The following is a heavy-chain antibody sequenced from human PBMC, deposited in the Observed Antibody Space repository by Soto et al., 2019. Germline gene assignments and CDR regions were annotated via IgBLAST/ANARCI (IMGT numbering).Heavy chain of an antibody. CDR3: ASVRGGYYYGMDV. CDR1: CGSISSSNW. J-gene: IGHJ6*02. D-gene: IGHD3-10*02. V-gene: IGHV4-4*02. Sequence: PSETLSLTCAVSCGSISSSNWWSWVRQPPGKGLEWIGEIYHSGSTKYNPSLKSRVTISVDKSKNQFSLKLSSVTAADTAVYYCASVRGGYYYGMDVWGQGTTVTVSS. CDR2: IYHSGST.